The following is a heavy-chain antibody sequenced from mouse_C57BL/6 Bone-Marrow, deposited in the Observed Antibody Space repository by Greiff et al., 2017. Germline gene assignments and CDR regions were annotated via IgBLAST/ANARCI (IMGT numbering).Heavy chain of an antibody. V-gene: IGHV1-5*01. CDR2: IYPGNSDT. J-gene: IGHJ2*01. Sequence: EVQLQQSGTVLARPGASVKMSCKTSGYTFTSYWMHWVKQRPGQGLEWIGAIYPGNSDTSYNQKFKGKAKLTAVTSASTAYMELSSLTNEDSAVYYCTSGDYGSSYDGYWGQGTTLTVSS. CDR3: TSGDYGSSYDGY. CDR1: GYTFTSYW. D-gene: IGHD1-1*01.